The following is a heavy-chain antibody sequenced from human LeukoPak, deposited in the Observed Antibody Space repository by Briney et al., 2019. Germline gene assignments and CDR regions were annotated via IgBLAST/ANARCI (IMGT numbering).Heavy chain of an antibody. CDR3: ARHGDLGYYDSSGYRGK. Sequence: GESLKISCKGSGYSFTTYWIGWVRQMPGKGLEWMGMIHPGDFDTKYSPPFQGQVTISADKSISTAYLQWSSLKASDTAMYYCARHGDLGYYDSSGYRGKWGQGTLVTVSS. CDR1: GYSFTTYW. D-gene: IGHD3-22*01. J-gene: IGHJ4*02. CDR2: IHPGDFDT. V-gene: IGHV5-51*01.